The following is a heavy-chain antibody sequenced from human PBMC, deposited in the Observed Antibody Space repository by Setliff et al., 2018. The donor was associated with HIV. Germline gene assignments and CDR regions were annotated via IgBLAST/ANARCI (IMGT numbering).Heavy chain of an antibody. J-gene: IGHJ4*02. V-gene: IGHV4-59*12. D-gene: IGHD3-22*01. Sequence: SETLSLTCTVSGGSISSYYWSWIRQPPGKGLEWIGYIYYSGSTNYNPSLKSRVTISVDTSKNQFSLKLSSVTAADTAVYWCVREDSRYHYFDRWGQGTPVTVSS. CDR3: VREDSRYHYFDR. CDR1: GGSISSYY. CDR2: IYYSGST.